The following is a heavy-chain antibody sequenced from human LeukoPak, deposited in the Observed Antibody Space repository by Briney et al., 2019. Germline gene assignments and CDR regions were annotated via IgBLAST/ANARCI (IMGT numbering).Heavy chain of an antibody. Sequence: GGSLRLSCAASGFTFSSYSMNLVRQAPGKGLEWVSSISSSSSYIYYADSVKGRFTISRDNAKNSLYLQMNSLRAEDTAVYYCARDSSKHSSGYYYPLPATYGMDVWGQGTTVTVSS. V-gene: IGHV3-21*01. D-gene: IGHD3-22*01. CDR1: GFTFSSYS. CDR3: ARDSSKHSSGYYYPLPATYGMDV. CDR2: ISSSSSYI. J-gene: IGHJ6*02.